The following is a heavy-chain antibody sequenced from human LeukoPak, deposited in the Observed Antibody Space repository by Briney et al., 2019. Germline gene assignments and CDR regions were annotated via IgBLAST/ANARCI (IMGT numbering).Heavy chain of an antibody. CDR1: GFTFSSYA. CDR3: AKDPLLGSLVVVITDGRGHGY. CDR2: ISGSGGST. J-gene: IGHJ4*02. V-gene: IGHV3-23*01. D-gene: IGHD3-22*01. Sequence: PGGSLRLSCAASGFTFSSYAMSWVRQAPGKGLEWVSAISGSGGSTYYADSVKGRFTISRDNSKNTLYLQMNSLRAEDTAVYYCAKDPLLGSLVVVITDGRGHGYWGQGTLVTVSS.